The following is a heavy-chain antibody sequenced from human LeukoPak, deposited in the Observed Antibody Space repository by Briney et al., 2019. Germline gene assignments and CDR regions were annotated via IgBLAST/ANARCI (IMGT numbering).Heavy chain of an antibody. D-gene: IGHD3-22*01. V-gene: IGHV3-33*01. CDR3: ARDRRIYYYGSSGYCDY. CDR2: IWYDGSNK. CDR1: GFTFSSYG. J-gene: IGHJ4*02. Sequence: PGRSLRLSCAASGFTFSSYGMHWVRQAPGKGLEWVAVIWYDGSNKYYADSVKGRFTISRDNSKNTLYLQMNSLRAEDTAVYYCARDRRIYYYGSSGYCDYWGQGTLVTVSS.